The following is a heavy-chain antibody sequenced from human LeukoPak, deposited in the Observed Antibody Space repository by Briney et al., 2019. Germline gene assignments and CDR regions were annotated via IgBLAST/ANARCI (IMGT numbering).Heavy chain of an antibody. D-gene: IGHD3-10*01. CDR3: ARDPYGSGDQGYFDY. J-gene: IGHJ4*02. Sequence: PGGSLRLSCAASGFTVSSNYMSWVRQAPGKGLEWVSVIYSGGSTYYADSVKGRFTISRDNSKNTLHLQMNSLRAEDTAVYYCARDPYGSGDQGYFDYWGQGTLVTVSS. CDR2: IYSGGST. CDR1: GFTVSSNY. V-gene: IGHV3-66*01.